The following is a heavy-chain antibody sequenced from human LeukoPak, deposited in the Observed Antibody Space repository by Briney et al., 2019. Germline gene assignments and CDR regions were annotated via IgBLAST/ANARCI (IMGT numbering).Heavy chain of an antibody. V-gene: IGHV4-34*01. Sequence: PSETLSLTCAVYGGSFSGYYWSWIRQPPGKGLEWIGEINHSGSTNYNPSLKSQVTISVDTSKNQFSLKLSSVTAADTAVYYCARGRGYSSSWYLIYYFDYWGQGTLVTVSS. D-gene: IGHD6-13*01. J-gene: IGHJ4*02. CDR1: GGSFSGYY. CDR2: INHSGST. CDR3: ARGRGYSSSWYLIYYFDY.